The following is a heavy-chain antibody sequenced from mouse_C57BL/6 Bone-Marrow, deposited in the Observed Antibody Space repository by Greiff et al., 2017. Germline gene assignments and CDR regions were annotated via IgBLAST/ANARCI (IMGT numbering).Heavy chain of an antibody. CDR2: IYPGSGST. V-gene: IGHV1-55*01. CDR3: ARGYYGSISWFAY. CDR1: GYTFTSYW. J-gene: IGHJ3*01. D-gene: IGHD1-1*01. Sequence: QVQLQQPGAELVKPGASVKMSCKASGYTFTSYWITWVKQRPGQGLEWIGDIYPGSGSTNYNGKFKSKATLTLGTSASKAYMQLSSLTSEDSAVYYCARGYYGSISWFAYWGQGTLVTVSA.